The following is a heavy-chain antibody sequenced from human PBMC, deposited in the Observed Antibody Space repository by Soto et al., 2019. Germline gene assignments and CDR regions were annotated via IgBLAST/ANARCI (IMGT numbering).Heavy chain of an antibody. CDR1: GYPFDRYG. V-gene: IGHV1-18*01. D-gene: IGHD2-15*01. Sequence: GASVKVSCKASGYPFDRYGISWVRQAPGQGLEWMGWISTYNGNTNYAQKLKGRVTMTTDTFTSTAYMELRSLTSDDTAVYYCAREGYCSSGSCALYSHEYFGMDVWGQGTTVTVSS. CDR3: AREGYCSSGSCALYSHEYFGMDV. CDR2: ISTYNGNT. J-gene: IGHJ6*02.